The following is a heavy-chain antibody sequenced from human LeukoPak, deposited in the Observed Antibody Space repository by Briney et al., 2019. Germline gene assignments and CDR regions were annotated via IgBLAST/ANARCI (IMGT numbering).Heavy chain of an antibody. CDR2: FDPEDGET. D-gene: IGHD5-12*01. V-gene: IGHV1-24*01. J-gene: IGHJ4*02. CDR3: ATAGSRVATITSLGY. Sequence: ASVKVSCKVSGYTLTELSMHWVRQAPGKGLEWMGGFDPEDGETIYAQKFQGRVTMTEDTSTDTAYMELSSLRSGDTAVYYCATAGSRVATITSLGYWGQGTLVTVSS. CDR1: GYTLTELS.